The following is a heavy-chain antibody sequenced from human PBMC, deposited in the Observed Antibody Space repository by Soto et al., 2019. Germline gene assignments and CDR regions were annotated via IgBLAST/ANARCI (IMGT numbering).Heavy chain of an antibody. D-gene: IGHD6-13*01. Sequence: QVHLVESWGVLVKPGGSLRLSCAASGFTFSDDYMSWIRQAPGKGLEWVSYISGSGSYTNYADSVKGRFTISRDNAKNSLYLQMNSLRAEDAAVYYCASLPQQLVDFWGQGTLVTVSS. V-gene: IGHV3-11*06. CDR2: ISGSGSYT. CDR3: ASLPQQLVDF. CDR1: GFTFSDDY. J-gene: IGHJ4*02.